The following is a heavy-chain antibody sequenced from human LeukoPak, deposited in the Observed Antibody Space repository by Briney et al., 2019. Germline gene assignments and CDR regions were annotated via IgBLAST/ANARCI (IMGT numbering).Heavy chain of an antibody. CDR3: ARADCSGGSCPPSDY. CDR1: GYSFTSYW. V-gene: IGHV5-51*01. CDR2: IYPGDSDT. J-gene: IGHJ4*02. D-gene: IGHD2-15*01. Sequence: GGSLKISCKGSGYSFTSYWIGWVRQMPGKGLEWMGIIYPGDSDTRYSPSFQGQVTISADKSISTAYLQWSSLKASDTAMYYCARADCSGGSCPPSDYWGQGTLVTVSS.